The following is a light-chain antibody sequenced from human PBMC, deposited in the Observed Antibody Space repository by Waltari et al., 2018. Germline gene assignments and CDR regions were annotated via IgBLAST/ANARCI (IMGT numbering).Light chain of an antibody. Sequence: DIMVTHSPLSVAATPGEPASISCSSSQSLLHSNGNNYLAWYLQKPGQPPQLLIYLGSYRASGVADRFSGSGSGTAVSLNISRVEAEDVGVYYCMQSLQGGWTFGQGTKVEIK. CDR1: QSLLHSNGNNY. V-gene: IGKV2-28*01. CDR2: LGS. CDR3: MQSLQGGWT. J-gene: IGKJ1*01.